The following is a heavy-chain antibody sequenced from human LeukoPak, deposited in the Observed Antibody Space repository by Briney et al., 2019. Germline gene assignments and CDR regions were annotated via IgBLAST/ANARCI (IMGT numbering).Heavy chain of an antibody. V-gene: IGHV1-69*13. CDR3: ARGYCSSTSCYAPGNWFDP. J-gene: IGHJ5*02. CDR2: IIPIFGTA. Sequence: ASVKVSCKASGYTFFSYNINWVRQAPGQGLEWMGGIIPIFGTANYAQKFQGRVTITADESTSTAYMELSSLRSEDTAVYYCARGYCSSTSCYAPGNWFDPWGQGTLVTVSS. D-gene: IGHD2-2*01. CDR1: GYTFFSYN.